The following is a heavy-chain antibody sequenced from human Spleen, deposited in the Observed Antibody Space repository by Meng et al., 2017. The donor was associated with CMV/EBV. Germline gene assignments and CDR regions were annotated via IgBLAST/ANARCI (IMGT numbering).Heavy chain of an antibody. V-gene: IGHV1-2*02. J-gene: IGHJ4*02. CDR2: INPNSGGT. D-gene: IGHD4-17*01. CDR1: GYTFTGYY. CDR3: ARGDYGDYSGVDY. Sequence: ASVKVSCKASGYTFTGYYLHWVRQAPGQGLEWMGWINPNSGGTNYAQKFQGRVTMTRDTSISTAYMELSRLRSDDTAVYYCARGDYGDYSGVDYWGQGTLVTVSS.